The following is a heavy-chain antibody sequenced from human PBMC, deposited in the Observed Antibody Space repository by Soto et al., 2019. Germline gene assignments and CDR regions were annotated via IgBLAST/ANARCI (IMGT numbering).Heavy chain of an antibody. V-gene: IGHV3-23*01. CDR3: AKGRTGYSYGTAFVDV. D-gene: IGHD5-18*01. J-gene: IGHJ6*02. CDR1: GFTFSSYA. Sequence: EVQLLESGGGLVQPGGSLRLSCAASGFTFSSYAMSWVRQAPGKGLEWVSGISGRAVITYYADSVKGRFTISRDNSKNTVYLQMISLRAEDTAVYYCAKGRTGYSYGTAFVDVWGQGTTVTVSS. CDR2: ISGRAVIT.